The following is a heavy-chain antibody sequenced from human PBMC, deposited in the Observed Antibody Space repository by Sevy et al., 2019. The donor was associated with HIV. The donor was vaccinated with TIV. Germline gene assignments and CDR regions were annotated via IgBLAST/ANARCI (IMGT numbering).Heavy chain of an antibody. CDR2: IIPIFGTA. CDR1: GGTFSSYA. D-gene: IGHD4-17*01. V-gene: IGHV1-69*06. J-gene: IGHJ4*02. CDR3: ARDVGTVTSPNFDY. Sequence: ASMKVSCKASGGTFSSYAISWVRQAPGQGLEWMGGIIPIFGTANYAQKFQGRVTITADKSTSTAYMELSSLRSEDTAVYYCARDVGTVTSPNFDYWGQGTLVTVSS.